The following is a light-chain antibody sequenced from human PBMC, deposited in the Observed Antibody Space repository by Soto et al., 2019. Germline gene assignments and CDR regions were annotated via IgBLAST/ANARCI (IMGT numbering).Light chain of an antibody. J-gene: IGKJ2*01. CDR3: HQSNKWPYT. V-gene: IGKV3-15*01. CDR2: GAS. CDR1: QDVSDN. Sequence: EIVMTQSTATLSVSPGQRVTLSCRASQDVSDNLAWYQQKPGQTPRLLFYGASTRATTIPARFSGSGSGTEFTLTISSLQSEDFAVYYCHQSNKWPYTFGQGTRLDIK.